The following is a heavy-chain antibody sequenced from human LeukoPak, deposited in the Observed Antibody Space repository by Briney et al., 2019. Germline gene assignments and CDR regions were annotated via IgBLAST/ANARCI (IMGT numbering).Heavy chain of an antibody. CDR2: IYSDSSRT. CDR3: TKDAGYASDF. Sequence: GGSLRLSCAASGFSFSTTWMHWVRHAPGKGLEWVALIYSDSSRTTYADSVKGRFTISRDNAKNTVYLQMSSLRVEDTAVYFCTKDAGYASDFWGQGILVPVSS. D-gene: IGHD2-15*01. CDR1: GFSFSTTW. V-gene: IGHV3-74*01. J-gene: IGHJ4*02.